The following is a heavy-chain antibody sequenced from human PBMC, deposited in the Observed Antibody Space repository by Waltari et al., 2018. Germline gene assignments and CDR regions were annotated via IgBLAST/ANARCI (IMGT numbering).Heavy chain of an antibody. D-gene: IGHD2-15*01. CDR2: FDPEYGEA. CDR1: GYSPTESA. J-gene: IGHJ5*02. Sequence: QVQLVQSGAEVKKPGASVKVSCRVSGYSPTESALPWVRQAPGKGLEWLGGFDPEYGEAVYAQEFQGRVTMTEDTSKDTAYMELSSLTYEDTAVYYCTRDRVGYCSGGTCYSRWFDPWGQGTLVTVSS. V-gene: IGHV1-24*01. CDR3: TRDRVGYCSGGTCYSRWFDP.